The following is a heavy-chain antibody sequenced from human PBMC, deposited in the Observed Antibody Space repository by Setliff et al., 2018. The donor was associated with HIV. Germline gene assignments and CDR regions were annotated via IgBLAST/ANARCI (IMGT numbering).Heavy chain of an antibody. D-gene: IGHD6-13*01. CDR1: GGSISSGGYY. V-gene: IGHV4-39*01. Sequence: PSETLSLTCTVSGGSISSGGYYWSWIRQHPGKGLEWIGSIYYSGSTYYNPSLKSRVTISVATSKNQFSLKVNSVTAAETAVYYCARHRDPPGSRWIYYYYYMDLWGEGTTVTVSS. CDR3: ARHRDPPGSRWIYYYYYMDL. J-gene: IGHJ6*03. CDR2: IYYSGST.